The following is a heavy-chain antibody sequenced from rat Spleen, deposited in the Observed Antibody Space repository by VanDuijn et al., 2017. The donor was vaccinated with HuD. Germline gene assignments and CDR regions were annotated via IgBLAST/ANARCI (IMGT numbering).Heavy chain of an antibody. CDR3: ARPGYTTDYYLDD. CDR2: ISYDGSST. J-gene: IGHJ2*01. CDR1: GFTFSDYY. D-gene: IGHD1-6*01. V-gene: IGHV5-29*01. Sequence: EVQLVESDGGLVQPGRSLKLSCAASGFTFSDYYMAWVRQAPTKGLEWVATISYDGSSTYYRDSVKGRFTISRDNAKSTLYWQMDSLRSEDTATYYCARPGYTTDYYLDDWGQGVMVTVSS.